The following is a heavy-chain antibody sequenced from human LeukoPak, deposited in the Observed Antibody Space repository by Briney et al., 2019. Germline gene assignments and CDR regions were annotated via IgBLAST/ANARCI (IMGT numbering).Heavy chain of an antibody. J-gene: IGHJ4*02. D-gene: IGHD2-2*01. Sequence: GGSLRLSCVASGFILSSFDMHWVRQAPGKGLEWVSSISSSGYYIYQADSVKGRFTISRDNAKNSLYLQMNSLRAEDTAVYYCAREARYCSSSSCDYFDYWGQGTLVTVSS. CDR1: GFILSSFD. CDR2: ISSSGYYI. V-gene: IGHV3-21*01. CDR3: AREARYCSSSSCDYFDY.